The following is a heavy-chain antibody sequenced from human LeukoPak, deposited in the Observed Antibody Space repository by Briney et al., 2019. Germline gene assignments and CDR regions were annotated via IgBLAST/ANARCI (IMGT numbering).Heavy chain of an antibody. D-gene: IGHD2-21*01. CDR2: ISGNGGTR. CDR1: GFTFRGYA. J-gene: IGHJ4*02. Sequence: GGSLRLSCAASGFTFRGYAMSWVRQAPGKGLEWVSAISGNGGTRSYADSVKGRFTISRDNTKNTLYLQMNSLRAEDKAVYYCAKVCGGGYWLYSFDYWGQGTLVTVSS. V-gene: IGHV3-23*01. CDR3: AKVCGGGYWLYSFDY.